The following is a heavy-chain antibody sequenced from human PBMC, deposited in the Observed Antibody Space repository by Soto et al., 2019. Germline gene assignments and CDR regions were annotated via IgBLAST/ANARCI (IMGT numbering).Heavy chain of an antibody. CDR2: IYHSGST. Sequence: QLQLQESGSGLVKPSQTLSLTCAVSGGSISSGGYSWSWIRQPPGKGLEWIGYIYHSGSTYYNPSLKSRVTISVDRSKNQFSLKLSSVTAADTAVYYCARLNLYGSGGRSDYWGQGTLVTVSS. CDR1: GGSISSGGYS. CDR3: ARLNLYGSGGRSDY. J-gene: IGHJ4*02. V-gene: IGHV4-30-2*01. D-gene: IGHD3-10*01.